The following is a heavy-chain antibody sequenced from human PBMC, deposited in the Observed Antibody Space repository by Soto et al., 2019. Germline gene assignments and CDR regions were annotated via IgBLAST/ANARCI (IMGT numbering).Heavy chain of an antibody. CDR3: ARTDCSSTSCYNYYYYGMGV. D-gene: IGHD2-2*01. CDR2: INPGNGDT. J-gene: IGHJ6*04. Sequence: VKVSCKTSGYSFTKYGLHWVRQAPGQRLEWMGWINPGNGDTKYSQKFQGRVTITRDTSATTAYMELSSLRSGDSAVFYCARTDCSSTSCYNYYYYGMGVWGKGNTVTVCS. CDR1: GYSFTKYG. V-gene: IGHV1-3*01.